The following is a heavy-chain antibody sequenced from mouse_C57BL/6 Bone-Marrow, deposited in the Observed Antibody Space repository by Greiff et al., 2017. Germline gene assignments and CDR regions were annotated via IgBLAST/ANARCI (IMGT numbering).Heavy chain of an antibody. Sequence: VQLQQSGAELVRPGASVTLSCKASGYTFTDYEMHWVKQTPVHGLEWIGAIDPETGGTAYNQKFKGKAILTSDKSSSTAYLELHSLTSEDSAVYYCTRPSMVTRGWYFDVWGTGTTVTVSS. D-gene: IGHD2-2*01. CDR1: GYTFTDYE. CDR2: IDPETGGT. J-gene: IGHJ1*03. V-gene: IGHV1-15*01. CDR3: TRPSMVTRGWYFDV.